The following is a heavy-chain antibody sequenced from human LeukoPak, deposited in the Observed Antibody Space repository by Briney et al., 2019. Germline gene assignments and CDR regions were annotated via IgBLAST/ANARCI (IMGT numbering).Heavy chain of an antibody. CDR3: ARRPIYSNYGAYYYYMDV. Sequence: PGGSLRLSCVASGFTFITYSMNWVRQAPGKGLEWVSYISSSAIYYADSVKGRFTISRDNAKNSLYLQMNSLRAEDTAVYYCARRPIYSNYGAYYYYMDVWGKGTTVTVSS. J-gene: IGHJ6*03. V-gene: IGHV3-48*04. CDR2: ISSSAI. CDR1: GFTFITYS. D-gene: IGHD4-11*01.